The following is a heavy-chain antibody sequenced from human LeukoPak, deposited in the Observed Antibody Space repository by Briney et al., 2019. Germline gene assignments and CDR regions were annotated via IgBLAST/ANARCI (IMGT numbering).Heavy chain of an antibody. Sequence: SETLSLTCTVSGGSISSYYWSWIRQPPGKGLEWIGCMYYSGSTTYNPSLKSRVTISVDTSKNQFSLKLSSVTAADTAVYYCARDRSRYTYDYWGQGTLVTVSS. CDR2: MYYSGST. V-gene: IGHV4-59*01. D-gene: IGHD5-18*01. CDR1: GGSISSYY. CDR3: ARDRSRYTYDY. J-gene: IGHJ4*02.